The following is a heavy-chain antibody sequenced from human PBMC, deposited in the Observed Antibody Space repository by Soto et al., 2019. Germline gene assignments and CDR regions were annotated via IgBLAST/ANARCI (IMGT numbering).Heavy chain of an antibody. CDR3: ARDSLVRGVTQRSYYYYGMDV. J-gene: IGHJ6*02. CDR2: ISAYNGNT. CDR1: GYTSTSYG. D-gene: IGHD3-10*01. Sequence: ASVEVSCKXSGYTSTSYGISWVRQAPGQGLEWMGWISAYNGNTNYAQKLQGRVTMTTDTSTSTAYMELRSLRSDDTAVYYCARDSLVRGVTQRSYYYYGMDVWGQGTTVTVSS. V-gene: IGHV1-18*04.